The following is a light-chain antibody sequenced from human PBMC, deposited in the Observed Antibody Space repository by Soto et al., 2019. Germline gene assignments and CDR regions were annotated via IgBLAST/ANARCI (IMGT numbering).Light chain of an antibody. Sequence: DIQMTQSPSSLSASVGDIVTITFRASQSISSYLNWYQQKPGKAPKLLIYAASSLQSGVPSRFSGSGSGTDFTLTISSLQPEDFATYYCQQSYSTRITFGQGTKVDIK. CDR2: AAS. CDR1: QSISSY. J-gene: IGKJ1*01. CDR3: QQSYSTRIT. V-gene: IGKV1-39*01.